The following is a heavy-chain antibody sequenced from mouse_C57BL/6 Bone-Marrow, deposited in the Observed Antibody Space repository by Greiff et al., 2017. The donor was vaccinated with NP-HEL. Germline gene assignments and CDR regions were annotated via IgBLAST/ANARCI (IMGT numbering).Heavy chain of an antibody. Sequence: QVQLQQSGAELARPGASVKLSCKASGYTFTSYGISWVKQRTGQGLEWIGEIYPRSGNTYYNEKFKGKATLTADKSSSTAYMELRSLTSEDSAVYFCARGKITTVVATFYWYFDVWGTGTTVTVSS. V-gene: IGHV1-81*01. J-gene: IGHJ1*03. CDR3: ARGKITTVVATFYWYFDV. D-gene: IGHD1-1*01. CDR1: GYTFTSYG. CDR2: IYPRSGNT.